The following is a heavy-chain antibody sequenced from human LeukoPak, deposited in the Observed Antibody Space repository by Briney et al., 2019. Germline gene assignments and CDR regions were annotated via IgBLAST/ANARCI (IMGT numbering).Heavy chain of an antibody. J-gene: IGHJ4*02. CDR1: GFTFSSYA. CDR2: ISYDGSNK. V-gene: IGHV3-30*04. D-gene: IGHD3-22*01. CDR3: ARYYYDSWALDY. Sequence: PGRSLRLSCAASGFTFSSYAMHWVRQAPGKGLEWVAVISYDGSNKYYADSVKGRLTISRDNSKNTLYLQMNSLRAEDTAVYYCARYYYDSWALDYWGQGTLVTVSS.